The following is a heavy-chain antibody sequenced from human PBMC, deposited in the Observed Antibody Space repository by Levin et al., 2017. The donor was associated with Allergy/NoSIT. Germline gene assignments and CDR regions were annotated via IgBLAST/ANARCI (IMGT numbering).Heavy chain of an antibody. CDR1: GFTFSSYD. D-gene: IGHD5-12*01. J-gene: IGHJ3*02. CDR3: AREINNSGYDYGSGFDI. CDR2: IGTAGDT. V-gene: IGHV3-13*01. Sequence: GGSLRLSCAASGFTFSSYDMNWVRQATGKGLEWVSAIGTAGDTYYPGSVKGRFTISRENTKNSLYLQMNSLTAGDTAVYYCAREINNSGYDYGSGFDIWGQGTMVTVSS.